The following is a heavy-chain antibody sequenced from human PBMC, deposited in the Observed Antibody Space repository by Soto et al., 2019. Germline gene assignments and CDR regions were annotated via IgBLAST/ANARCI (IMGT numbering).Heavy chain of an antibody. Sequence: QLQLQESGSGLVKPSQTLSLTCAVSVDSIRSGDYYWPWIRQPPGKGLEWIGYIYLSGSTYSNPSLRSRVAISIDRSKNQFSLKLRSVTAADTAVYYCARGRSNDACDVWGQGTMVTVSS. D-gene: IGHD4-4*01. V-gene: IGHV4-30-2*01. J-gene: IGHJ3*01. CDR3: ARGRSNDACDV. CDR2: IYLSGST. CDR1: VDSIRSGDYY.